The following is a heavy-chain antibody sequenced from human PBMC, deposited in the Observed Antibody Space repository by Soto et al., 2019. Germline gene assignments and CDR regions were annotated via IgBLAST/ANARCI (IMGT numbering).Heavy chain of an antibody. CDR2: ISWDGGST. CDR3: AKDIEATVTTVVDY. D-gene: IGHD4-4*01. Sequence: PGGSLRLSCAASGFTFDDYTMHWVRQAPGKGLEWVSLISWDGGSTYYADSVKGRFTISRDNSKNSLYLQMNSLRTEDTALYYCAKDIEATVTTVVDYWGQGTLVTVSS. J-gene: IGHJ4*02. V-gene: IGHV3-43*01. CDR1: GFTFDDYT.